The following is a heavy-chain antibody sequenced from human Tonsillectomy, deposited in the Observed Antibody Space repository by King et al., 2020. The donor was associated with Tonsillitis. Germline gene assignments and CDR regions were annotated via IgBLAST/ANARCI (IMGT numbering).Heavy chain of an antibody. CDR1: GGSISSGGYY. J-gene: IGHJ5*02. Sequence: QMQLQESGPGLVKPSQTLSLTCTVSGGSISSGGYYWSWIRQHPGQGLEWIGYIYYSGSTYYNPSLKSRVTISVDTSKNQFSLKLSSVTAADTAVYYCARSPRDYGEPFDPWGQGTLVTVSS. V-gene: IGHV4-31*03. CDR2: IYYSGST. CDR3: ARSPRDYGEPFDP. D-gene: IGHD4-17*01.